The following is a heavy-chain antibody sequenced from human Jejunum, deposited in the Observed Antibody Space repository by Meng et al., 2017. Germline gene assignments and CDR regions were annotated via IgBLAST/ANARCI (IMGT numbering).Heavy chain of an antibody. CDR2: IYYSGST. CDR3: ARVNYLGYCSGGSCYWYFDY. D-gene: IGHD2-15*01. Sequence: SETLSLTCTVSGGSISSSSYYWGWIRQPPGKGLEWIGSIYYSGSTYYNPSLKSRVTISVDTSKNQFSLKLSSVTAADTAVYYCARVNYLGYCSGGSCYWYFDYWGQGTLVTVSS. V-gene: IGHV4-39*07. J-gene: IGHJ4*02. CDR1: GGSISSSSYY.